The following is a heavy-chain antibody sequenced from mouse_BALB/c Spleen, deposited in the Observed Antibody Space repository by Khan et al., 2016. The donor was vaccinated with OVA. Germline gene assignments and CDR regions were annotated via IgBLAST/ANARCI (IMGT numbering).Heavy chain of an antibody. CDR3: ARGYEFFAY. CDR2: VNPNNGDT. J-gene: IGHJ3*01. Sequence: EVQLVQSGPDLVKPGASVKISCKASGYSFTVYYLTWVKQSHGKSLEWIGRVNPNNGDTNYNQNFKGKAILTVDKSSNTAYMELRSLTSEDSAVFYCARGYEFFAYWGQGTLVTVSA. V-gene: IGHV1-26*01. CDR1: GYSFTVYY. D-gene: IGHD2-12*01.